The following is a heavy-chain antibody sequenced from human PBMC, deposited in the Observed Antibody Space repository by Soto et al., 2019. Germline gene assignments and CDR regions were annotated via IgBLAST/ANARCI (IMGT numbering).Heavy chain of an antibody. CDR2: IYYSGST. J-gene: IGHJ6*02. Sequence: PSETLSLTCTVSGGSISSYYWSWIRQPPGKGLEWIGYIYYSGSTNYNPSLKSRVTISVDTSKNQFSLKLSSVTAADTAVYYCARVRLDYDFWSGYGYGMDVWGQGTTVTVS. CDR1: GGSISSYY. V-gene: IGHV4-59*01. CDR3: ARVRLDYDFWSGYGYGMDV. D-gene: IGHD3-3*01.